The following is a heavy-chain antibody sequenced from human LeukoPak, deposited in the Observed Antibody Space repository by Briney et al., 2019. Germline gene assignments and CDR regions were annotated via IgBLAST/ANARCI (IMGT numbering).Heavy chain of an antibody. J-gene: IGHJ3*02. CDR2: IYSGGST. D-gene: IGHD6-13*01. CDR3: ASLSSSWYLDAFDI. CDR1: GFTVSSNY. V-gene: IGHV3-66*01. Sequence: PGGSLRLSCAASGFTVSSNYMSWVRQAPGKGLEWVSVIYSGGSTYYADSVKGRFTISRDNSKNTLYLQMNSLRAEDTAVYYCASLSSSWYLDAFDIWGQGTMVTVSS.